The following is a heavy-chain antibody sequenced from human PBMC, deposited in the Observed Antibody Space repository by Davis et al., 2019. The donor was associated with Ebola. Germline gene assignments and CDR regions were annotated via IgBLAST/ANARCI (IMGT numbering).Heavy chain of an antibody. CDR2: IYHSGST. Sequence: PSETLSLTCAVSGYSISSGYYWGWIRQPPGKGLEWIGSIYHSGSTYYNPSLKSRVTISVDTSKNQFSLKLSSVTAADTAVYYCARDMSGYESPDAFDIWGQGTMVTVSS. D-gene: IGHD5-12*01. V-gene: IGHV4-38-2*02. J-gene: IGHJ3*02. CDR3: ARDMSGYESPDAFDI. CDR1: GYSISSGYY.